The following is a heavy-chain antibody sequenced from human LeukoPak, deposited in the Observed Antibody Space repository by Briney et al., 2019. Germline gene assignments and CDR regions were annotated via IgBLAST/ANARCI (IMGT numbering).Heavy chain of an antibody. CDR1: GFTFSNYA. Sequence: GRSLRLSCAASGFTFSNYAIHWVRQAPGKGLEWVAVISYDGSNKYYADSVKGRFTISRDNSKNTLYLQMNSLRAEDTAVYYCARDGSGYSYGSYYFDYWGQGTLVTVSS. D-gene: IGHD5-18*01. CDR3: ARDGSGYSYGSYYFDY. CDR2: ISYDGSNK. J-gene: IGHJ4*02. V-gene: IGHV3-30-3*01.